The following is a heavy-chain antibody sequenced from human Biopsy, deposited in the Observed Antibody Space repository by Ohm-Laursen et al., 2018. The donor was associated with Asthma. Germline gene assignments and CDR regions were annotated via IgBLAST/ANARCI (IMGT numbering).Heavy chain of an antibody. CDR3: VRTFHFWSPYHAEHYQL. CDR1: GFTFGDYW. J-gene: IGHJ1*01. D-gene: IGHD3-3*01. CDR2: IKHDGSEK. Sequence: SLRLSCSASGFTFGDYWMSWVRPVPGQGLEWVANIKHDGSEKNHVDSLKGRFTISRDNAKNLLFLQMNSLRAEDTAVYYCVRTFHFWSPYHAEHYQLSGHRTLVTVSS. V-gene: IGHV3-7*01.